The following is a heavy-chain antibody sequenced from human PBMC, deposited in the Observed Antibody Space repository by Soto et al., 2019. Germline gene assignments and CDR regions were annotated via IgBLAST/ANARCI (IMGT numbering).Heavy chain of an antibody. CDR2: INHSGGT. V-gene: IGHV4-34*01. CDR1: GGSFNNYY. J-gene: IGHJ6*02. CDR3: ARGEVGATIGYYYFDMDV. D-gene: IGHD1-26*01. Sequence: QVQLQQWGAGLLKPSETLSLSCAVYGGSFNNYYWSWIRQPPGKGLEWIGEINHSGGTNYNPSLKSRVTISVDTSKNQFSLKLSSVTAADTAVYYCARGEVGATIGYYYFDMDVWGQGTTVTVSS.